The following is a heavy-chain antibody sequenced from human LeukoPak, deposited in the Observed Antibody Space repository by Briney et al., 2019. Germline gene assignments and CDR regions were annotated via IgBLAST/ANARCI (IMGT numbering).Heavy chain of an antibody. CDR3: ARGGGHLDC. Sequence: GGSLRLSCAASGFSFSSYWMSWVRQAPGKGLEWVANIKQDGSDKYYLTSVRGRFTVSRDNAKNSLFLQMNSPRVEDTAVYYCARGGGHLDCWGQGTLVTVSS. V-gene: IGHV3-7*03. J-gene: IGHJ4*02. D-gene: IGHD4-23*01. CDR2: IKQDGSDK. CDR1: GFSFSSYW.